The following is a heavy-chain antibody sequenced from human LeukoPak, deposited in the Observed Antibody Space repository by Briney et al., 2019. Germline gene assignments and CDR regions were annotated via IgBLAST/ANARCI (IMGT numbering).Heavy chain of an antibody. CDR1: GFTFSKYN. CDR2: IGSSSEYM. Sequence: GGSLRLSCVGSGFTFSKYNMNWVRQAPGKGLEWVASIGSSSEYMYYADSVKDRFTISRDNAKNSVYLQMKRLRAEDTAIYYCARAIAVAGEDDYWGQGTLVIVSS. D-gene: IGHD6-19*01. J-gene: IGHJ4*02. CDR3: ARAIAVAGEDDY. V-gene: IGHV3-21*01.